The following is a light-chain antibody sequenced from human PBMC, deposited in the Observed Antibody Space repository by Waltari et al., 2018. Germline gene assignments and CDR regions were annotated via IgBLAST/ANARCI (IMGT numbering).Light chain of an antibody. Sequence: QSVLTQPPSASGTPGQRVTISSSGTTSHIGRNYVSWYQHHPGTAPTLLIYRNNQRPSGVPGRFSGSKSDTSASLAISGLRSEDEADYYCAAWDASLSAWLFGGGTKVTVL. CDR2: RNN. CDR3: AAWDASLSAWL. CDR1: TSHIGRNY. V-gene: IGLV1-47*01. J-gene: IGLJ3*02.